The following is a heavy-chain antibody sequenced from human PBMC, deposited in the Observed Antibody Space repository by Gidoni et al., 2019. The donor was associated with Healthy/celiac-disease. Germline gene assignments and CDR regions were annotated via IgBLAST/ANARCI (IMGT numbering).Heavy chain of an antibody. D-gene: IGHD2-15*01. Sequence: GFTFSSYAMSWVRQAPGKGLELVSAISGSGGSTYYADSVNGRFTISRDNSKNTLYLQMNSLRAEDTAVYYCAKEDCSGGSCYWGYYYYGMDVWGQGTTVTVSS. V-gene: IGHV3-23*01. CDR3: AKEDCSGGSCYWGYYYYGMDV. CDR2: ISGSGGST. CDR1: GFTFSSYA. J-gene: IGHJ6*02.